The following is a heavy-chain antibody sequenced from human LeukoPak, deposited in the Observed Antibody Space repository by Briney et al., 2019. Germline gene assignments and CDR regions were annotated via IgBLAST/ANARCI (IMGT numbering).Heavy chain of an antibody. Sequence: GGSLRLSCAASGFTFSSYSMNWVRQAPGKGLEWVSAISGSGGTTYYADSVKGRFTISRDNSRNAVFLQMISPRDDDTAIYYCAKIERWLVHGFDLWGRGTLVTVSS. CDR2: ISGSGGTT. CDR3: AKIERWLVHGFDL. D-gene: IGHD6-19*01. CDR1: GFTFSSYS. V-gene: IGHV3-23*01. J-gene: IGHJ2*01.